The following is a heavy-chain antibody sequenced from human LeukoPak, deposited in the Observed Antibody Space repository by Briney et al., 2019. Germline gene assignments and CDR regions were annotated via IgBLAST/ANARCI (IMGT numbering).Heavy chain of an antibody. D-gene: IGHD2-2*01. CDR3: ARSCSSTSCYYFDY. CDR2: IWYDGSNK. V-gene: IGHV3-33*01. CDR1: GFTFSSYG. J-gene: IGHJ4*02. Sequence: GGSLRLSCAASGFTFSSYGMHWVRQAPGKGLEWVAVIWYDGSNKYYADSVKGRFTISRDNSKNTLYLQMNSLRAEDTAVYYCARSCSSTSCYYFDYWGQGTLVTVSS.